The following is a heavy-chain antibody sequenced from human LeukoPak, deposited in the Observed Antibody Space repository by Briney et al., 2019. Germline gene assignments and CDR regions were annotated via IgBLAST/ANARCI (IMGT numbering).Heavy chain of an antibody. CDR3: ITDPGAWAPI. CDR1: GLTFSNAW. D-gene: IGHD1-26*01. CDR2: IKSKTDGETT. V-gene: IGHV3-15*01. J-gene: IGHJ3*02. Sequence: GGSLRLSCVASGLTFSNAWMSWVRQAPGKGLEWVGRIKSKTDGETTDYAAPVKGRFTISRDDSKNTLYLQMNRLNIGDTAVYYCITDPGAWAPIWGQGTMVTVSS.